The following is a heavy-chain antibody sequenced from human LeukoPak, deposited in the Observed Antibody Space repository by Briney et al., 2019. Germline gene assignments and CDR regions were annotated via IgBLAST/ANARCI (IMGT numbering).Heavy chain of an antibody. D-gene: IGHD5-18*01. CDR1: GGSFSGYY. J-gene: IGHJ4*02. CDR2: INHSGST. V-gene: IGHV4-34*01. Sequence: SETLSLTCAVYGGSFSGYYWSWIRQPPGKGLEWIGEINHSGSTNYNPSLKSRVTISVDTSKNQFSLKLSSVTAADTAVYYCARGRGYSYGYYFDYWGQGTLVTVSS. CDR3: ARGRGYSYGYYFDY.